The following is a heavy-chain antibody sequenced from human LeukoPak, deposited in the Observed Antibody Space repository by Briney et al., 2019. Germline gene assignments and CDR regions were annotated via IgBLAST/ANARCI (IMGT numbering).Heavy chain of an antibody. CDR1: GFTFSNAW. J-gene: IGHJ4*02. CDR2: IKSKTDGGTT. V-gene: IGHV3-15*01. D-gene: IGHD5-24*01. CDR3: AKDDAWLQYGN. Sequence: GGSLRLSCAASGFTFSNAWMSWVRQAPGKGLEWVGRIKSKTDGGTTDHAAPVKGRFTISRDNSKGTVYLQMNSLRPEDTAVYYCAKDDAWLQYGNWGRGTLVTVSS.